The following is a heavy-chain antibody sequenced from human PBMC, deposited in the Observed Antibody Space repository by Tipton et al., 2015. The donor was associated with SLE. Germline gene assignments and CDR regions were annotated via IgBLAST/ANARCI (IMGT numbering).Heavy chain of an antibody. J-gene: IGHJ4*02. D-gene: IGHD6-19*01. CDR3: ANVDISGWYYFDY. CDR1: GVSIISYY. CDR2: IYYSGST. V-gene: IGHV4-59*01. Sequence: PGLVKPSETLSLTCTVSGVSIISYYWSWIRQPPGKGLEWIGYIYYSGSTNYNPSLKSRVTISVDTSKNQFSLNLSPVTAADTAVYYCANVDISGWYYFDYWGQGTLVTVSS.